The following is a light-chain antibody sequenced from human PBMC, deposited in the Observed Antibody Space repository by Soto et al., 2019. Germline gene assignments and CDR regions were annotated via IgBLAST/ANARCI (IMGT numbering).Light chain of an antibody. CDR1: QSVSSTY. V-gene: IGKV3-20*01. J-gene: IGKJ2*01. CDR2: GAS. CDR3: QQYGTAPPYV. Sequence: EIVLTQSPGTLSLSPGERATLSCRASQSVSSTYLAWYRQKPGQAPRLLIYGASSRATGISDRFSGSGSGIAFTLTISRLEPEDFAVYYCQQYGTAPPYVFGQGTKVE.